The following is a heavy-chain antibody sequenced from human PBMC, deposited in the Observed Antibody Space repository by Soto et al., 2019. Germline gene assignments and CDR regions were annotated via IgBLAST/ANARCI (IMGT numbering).Heavy chain of an antibody. CDR3: ATDPSFIAVAGTFWFDP. CDR1: GYTLTELS. Sequence: ASVKVSCKVSGYTLTELSMHWVRQAPGKGLEWMGGFDPEDGETIYAQKFQGRVTMTEDTSTDTAYMELSSLRSEDTAVYYCATDPSFIAVAGTFWFDPWGQGTLVTVSS. CDR2: FDPEDGET. D-gene: IGHD6-19*01. J-gene: IGHJ5*02. V-gene: IGHV1-24*01.